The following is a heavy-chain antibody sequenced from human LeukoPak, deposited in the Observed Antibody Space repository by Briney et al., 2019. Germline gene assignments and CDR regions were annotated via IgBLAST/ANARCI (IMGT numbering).Heavy chain of an antibody. CDR2: ISAYNGNT. Sequence: GASVKVSCKASGYTLTTFGITWVRQAPGQGLEWMGWISAYNGNTNYAQNLQGRVTMTTDTSTSTAYMELRSLRSDDTAVYYCARGGYYESSGYNNYWVQGTLVTVSS. J-gene: IGHJ4*02. V-gene: IGHV1-18*01. CDR3: ARGGYYESSGYNNY. D-gene: IGHD3-22*01. CDR1: GYTLTTFG.